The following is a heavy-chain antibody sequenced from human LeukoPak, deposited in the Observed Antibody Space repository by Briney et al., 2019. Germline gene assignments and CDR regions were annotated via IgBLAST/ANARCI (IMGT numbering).Heavy chain of an antibody. V-gene: IGHV3-23*01. Sequence: GGSLRLSCAASGFIFSSYAMSWVRQAPGKGLEWVSTISGGITYYADSVKGRVTISRDNSKNTLYLQMNSLRAEDTAVYYCAREAARPVGRYYFDYWGQGTLVTVSS. CDR2: ISGGIT. J-gene: IGHJ4*02. CDR3: AREAARPVGRYYFDY. D-gene: IGHD6-6*01. CDR1: GFIFSSYA.